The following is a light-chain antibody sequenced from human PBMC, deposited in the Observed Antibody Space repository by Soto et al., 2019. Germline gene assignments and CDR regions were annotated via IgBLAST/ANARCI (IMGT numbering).Light chain of an antibody. Sequence: EIVLTQSPGTQSLSPGERASLSCRASQSVSSSYLAWYQQKPGQAPRLLIYGASSRATGIPDRFSGSGSGTDFTLTFSRLEPEDFAVYYCQQYGSSLVTFGQGTRLEIK. J-gene: IGKJ5*01. CDR1: QSVSSSY. V-gene: IGKV3-20*01. CDR3: QQYGSSLVT. CDR2: GAS.